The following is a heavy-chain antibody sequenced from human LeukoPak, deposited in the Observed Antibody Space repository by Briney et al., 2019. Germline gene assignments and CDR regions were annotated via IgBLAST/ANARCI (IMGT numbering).Heavy chain of an antibody. Sequence: ASVKVSCKASGYTFTGYYMHWVRQAPGQGLEWMGWINPNSGGTNYAQEFQGRVTMTRDTSISTAYMELSRLRSDDTAVYYCAREPPGGYYDSSGYSSSYWGQGTVVTVSS. V-gene: IGHV1-2*02. CDR2: INPNSGGT. J-gene: IGHJ4*02. D-gene: IGHD3-22*01. CDR3: AREPPGGYYDSSGYSSSY. CDR1: GYTFTGYY.